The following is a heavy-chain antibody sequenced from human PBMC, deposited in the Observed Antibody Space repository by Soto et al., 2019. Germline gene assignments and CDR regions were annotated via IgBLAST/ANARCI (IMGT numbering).Heavy chain of an antibody. CDR3: AGTMVRGVPLDY. V-gene: IGHV1-69*02. Sequence: QVQLVQSGAEVKKPGSSVKVSCKASGGTFSSYTISWVRQAPGQGLEWMGRIIPILGIANYAQKFQGRVTITAEKSTSTAYMELSSLRSEDTAVYYCAGTMVRGVPLDYWGQGTLVTVSS. J-gene: IGHJ4*02. D-gene: IGHD3-10*01. CDR2: IIPILGIA. CDR1: GGTFSSYT.